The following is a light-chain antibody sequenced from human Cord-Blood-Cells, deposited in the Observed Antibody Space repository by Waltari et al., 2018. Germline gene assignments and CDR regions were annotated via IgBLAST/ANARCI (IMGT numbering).Light chain of an antibody. Sequence: DIQMTQSPSSLSASVGDRVTITCRASQSISSYLNWYQQKPGKAPKLLIYAASSLQSGGLSRFSGSRSGTDYTLTISRLQPEDFATYYCQQSYSTPITFGQGTRLEIK. CDR2: AAS. CDR1: QSISSY. J-gene: IGKJ5*01. CDR3: QQSYSTPIT. V-gene: IGKV1-39*01.